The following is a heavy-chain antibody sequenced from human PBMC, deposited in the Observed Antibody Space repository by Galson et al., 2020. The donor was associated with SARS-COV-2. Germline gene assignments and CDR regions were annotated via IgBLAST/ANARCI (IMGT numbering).Heavy chain of an antibody. CDR3: VRDADATGTARYSYYMDV. CDR2: ISYTGNNK. D-gene: IGHD1-1*01. V-gene: IGHV3-30*04. CDR1: GFGFNNYA. Sequence: GGSLRLSCAASGFGFNNYAMHWVRQAPGKGLEWVALISYTGNNKYYADSVKGRFTISRDNSKNTLFVEMSSLRVEDTAVYYCVRDADATGTARYSYYMDVWGKGTTVTVSS. J-gene: IGHJ6*03.